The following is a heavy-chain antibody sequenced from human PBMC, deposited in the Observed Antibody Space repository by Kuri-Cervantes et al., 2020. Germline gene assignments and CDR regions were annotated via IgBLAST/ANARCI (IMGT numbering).Heavy chain of an antibody. D-gene: IGHD6-13*01. CDR1: GYTFTYRY. CDR3: ARDQYSSGWYLGYYYYYGMDV. V-gene: IGHV1-45*02. J-gene: IGHJ6*02. CDR2: ITPFNGNT. Sequence: SVKVSCKASGYTFTYRYLHWVRQAPGQALEWMGWITPFNGNTNYAQKFQDRVTITRDTSASTAYMELSSLRSEDTAVYYCARDQYSSGWYLGYYYYYGMDVWGQGTTVTVSS.